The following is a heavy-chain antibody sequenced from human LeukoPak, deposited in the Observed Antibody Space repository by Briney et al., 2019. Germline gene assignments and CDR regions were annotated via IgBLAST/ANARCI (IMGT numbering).Heavy chain of an antibody. CDR1: GFTFSSYA. Sequence: GGALRLSCAASGFTFSSYAMNWVRQAPGKGLEWVSSMSRGGGSTYYADSVKGRFTISRDNSKNTLYLQMNGLRAEDTAVYYCAKDREYSGSQIDYWGQGTLVTVSS. D-gene: IGHD1-26*01. J-gene: IGHJ4*02. CDR2: MSRGGGST. CDR3: AKDREYSGSQIDY. V-gene: IGHV3-23*01.